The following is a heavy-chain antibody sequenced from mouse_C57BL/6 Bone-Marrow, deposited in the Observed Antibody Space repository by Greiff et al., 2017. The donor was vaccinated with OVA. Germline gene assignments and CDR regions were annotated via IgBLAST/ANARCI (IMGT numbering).Heavy chain of an antibody. J-gene: IGHJ2*01. CDR1: GFNIKDDY. CDR3: TTYRY. CDR2: IDPENGDT. Sequence: EVQLVESGAELVRPGASVKLSCTASGFNIKDDYMHWVKERPEQGLEWIGWIDPENGDTEYASKFKGNATITADTSSKTVYLHLSSLTSEDTAVYYCTTYRYWGQGTTLTVSS. V-gene: IGHV14-4*01.